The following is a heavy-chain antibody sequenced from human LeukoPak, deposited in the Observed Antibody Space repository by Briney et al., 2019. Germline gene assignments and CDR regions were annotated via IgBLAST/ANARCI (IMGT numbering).Heavy chain of an antibody. J-gene: IGHJ4*02. CDR1: GYTFTSYD. D-gene: IGHD3-10*01. Sequence: ASVKVSCKASGYTFTSYDIDWVRQATGQGLEWMGWMNPNSGNTGYAQKFQGRVTITRNTSISTAYMELSSLRSEDTAVYYCAREGTPSAFDSWGQGTLVTVSS. V-gene: IGHV1-8*03. CDR3: AREGTPSAFDS. CDR2: MNPNSGNT.